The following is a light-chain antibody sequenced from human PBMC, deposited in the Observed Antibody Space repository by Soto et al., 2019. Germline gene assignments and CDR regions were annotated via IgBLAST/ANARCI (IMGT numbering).Light chain of an antibody. CDR1: SSNIGAGYD. CDR2: GNS. J-gene: IGLJ2*01. Sequence: QSVLTQPPSVSGAPGQRVTISCTGSSSNIGAGYDVHWYQQLPGTAPKLLIYGNSNRPSGVPDRFSGSKSGTSASLAITGPRAEDEADYYCQSYDSSLSGHVVFGGGTKVTVL. V-gene: IGLV1-40*01. CDR3: QSYDSSLSGHVV.